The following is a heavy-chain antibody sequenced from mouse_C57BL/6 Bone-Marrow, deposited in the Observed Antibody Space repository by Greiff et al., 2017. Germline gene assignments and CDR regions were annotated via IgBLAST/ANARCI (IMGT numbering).Heavy chain of an antibody. V-gene: IGHV5-17*01. CDR2: ISSGSSTI. D-gene: IGHD2-10*01. Sequence: EVKLEESGGGLVKPGGSLKLSCAASGFTFSDYGMHWVRQAPEKGLEWVAYISSGSSTIYYADTVKGRFTISRDNAKNTLFLQMTNLRSEDTAMYYCARRPTPYYFDYWGQGTTLTVSS. CDR3: ARRPTPYYFDY. CDR1: GFTFSDYG. J-gene: IGHJ2*01.